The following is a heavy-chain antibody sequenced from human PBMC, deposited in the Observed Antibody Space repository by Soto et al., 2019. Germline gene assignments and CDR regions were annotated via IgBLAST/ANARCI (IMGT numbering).Heavy chain of an antibody. Sequence: QVQLQESGPGLVKPSQTLSLTCTVSGGSISSGDYYWSWIRQPPGKGLEWIGYIYYSGSTYYNPYLQGRVTISVDTSKSQCSLKLSSVTAADTAVYYCARDNGDEQNWFDPWGQGTLVTVSS. J-gene: IGHJ5*02. CDR3: ARDNGDEQNWFDP. CDR1: GGSISSGDYY. CDR2: IYYSGST. V-gene: IGHV4-30-4*01. D-gene: IGHD4-17*01.